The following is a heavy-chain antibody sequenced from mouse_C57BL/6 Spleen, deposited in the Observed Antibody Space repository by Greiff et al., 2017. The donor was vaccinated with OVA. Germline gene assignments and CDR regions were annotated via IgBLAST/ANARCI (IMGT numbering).Heavy chain of an antibody. V-gene: IGHV1-15*01. J-gene: IGHJ1*03. Sequence: QVQLKESGAELVRPGASVTLSCKASGYTFTDYEMHWVKQTPVHGLEWIGAIDPETGGTAYNQKFKGKAILTADKSSSTAYMELRSLTSEDSAVYYCTRNYGVDVWGTGTTVTVSS. CDR2: IDPETGGT. D-gene: IGHD1-1*01. CDR3: TRNYGVDV. CDR1: GYTFTDYE.